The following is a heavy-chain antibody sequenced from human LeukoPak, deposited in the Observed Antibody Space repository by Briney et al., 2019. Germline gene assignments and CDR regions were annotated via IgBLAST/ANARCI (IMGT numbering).Heavy chain of an antibody. Sequence: GGSLRLSCAASGFTFSSYWMSWVRQAPGKGLEWVANIKQDGSEKYYVDSVKGRFTISRDNAKNSLYLQMNSLRAEDTAVYYCARDRFPSPYYCSGGNCPELSYGYWGQGTLVTVSS. CDR2: IKQDGSEK. CDR1: GFTFSSYW. J-gene: IGHJ4*02. D-gene: IGHD2-15*01. CDR3: ARDRFPSPYYCSGGNCPELSYGY. V-gene: IGHV3-7*01.